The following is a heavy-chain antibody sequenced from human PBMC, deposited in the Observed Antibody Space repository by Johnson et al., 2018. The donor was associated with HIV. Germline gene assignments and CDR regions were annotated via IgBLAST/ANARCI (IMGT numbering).Heavy chain of an antibody. Sequence: QVQLVESGGGLVQPGGSLRLSCAASGFTVSTNYMSWIRRAPGKGLEWVSYISSSSRTIYYGDSVKGPFTISTDNARNSLYLQMNSLRAEDTAVYYCAREAHYYDSSGLKRGAFDIWGQGTMVTVSS. CDR2: ISSSSRTI. D-gene: IGHD3-22*01. J-gene: IGHJ3*02. CDR1: GFTVSTNY. CDR3: AREAHYYDSSGLKRGAFDI. V-gene: IGHV3-11*04.